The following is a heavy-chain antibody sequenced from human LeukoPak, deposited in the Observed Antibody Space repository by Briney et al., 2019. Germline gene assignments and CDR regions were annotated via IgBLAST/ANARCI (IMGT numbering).Heavy chain of an antibody. CDR1: GFTFSSYW. CDR2: ISSSGNAI. V-gene: IGHV3-21*01. CDR3: ARHDVAWNDVYWFDP. D-gene: IGHD1-1*01. Sequence: PGGSLRLSCAASGFTFSSYWMSWVRQAPGKGLEWVSSISSSGNAINYADSVKGRFTISRDNANNSLSLQMSSLRAEDTAVYYCARHDVAWNDVYWFDPWGQGTLVTVSS. J-gene: IGHJ5*02.